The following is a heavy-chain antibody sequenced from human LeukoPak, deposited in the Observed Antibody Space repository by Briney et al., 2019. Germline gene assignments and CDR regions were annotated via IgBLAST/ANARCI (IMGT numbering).Heavy chain of an antibody. D-gene: IGHD3-16*01. V-gene: IGHV4-34*01. CDR1: GGSFSGYY. CDR2: INHSGST. Sequence: PSETLSLTCAVYGGSFSGYYWSWIRQPPGKGLEWIGEINHSGSTNYNPSLKSRVTIPVDTSKNQFSLKLSSVTAADTAVYYCARGPSLSLGYNWFDPWGQGTLVTVSS. J-gene: IGHJ5*02. CDR3: ARGPSLSLGYNWFDP.